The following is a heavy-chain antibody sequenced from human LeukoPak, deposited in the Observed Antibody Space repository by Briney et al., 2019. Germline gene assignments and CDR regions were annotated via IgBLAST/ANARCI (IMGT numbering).Heavy chain of an antibody. D-gene: IGHD6-6*01. J-gene: IGHJ4*02. CDR1: GFTLSRYW. V-gene: IGHV3-30-3*01. Sequence: PGGSLRLSCAASGFTLSRYWMSWVRQAPGKGLEWVAVISYDGSNKYYADSVKGRFTISRDNSKNTLYLQMNSLRAEDTAVYYCTRDASIAARPSYFDYWGQGTLVTVSS. CDR3: TRDASIAARPSYFDY. CDR2: ISYDGSNK.